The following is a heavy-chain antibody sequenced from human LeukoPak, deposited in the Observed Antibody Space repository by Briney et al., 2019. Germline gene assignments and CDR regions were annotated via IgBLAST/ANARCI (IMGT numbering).Heavy chain of an antibody. CDR1: GGSISSYY. J-gene: IGHJ4*02. CDR3: ARFAATVAMYYFDY. CDR2: IYYSGST. D-gene: IGHD4-23*01. Sequence: SETLSLTCTVSGGSISSYYWSWIRQPPGKGLEWIGYIYYSGSTNYNPSLKSRVTISVDTSKNQFSLKLSSVTAADTAVYYCARFAATVAMYYFDYWGQGTLVTVSS. V-gene: IGHV4-59*12.